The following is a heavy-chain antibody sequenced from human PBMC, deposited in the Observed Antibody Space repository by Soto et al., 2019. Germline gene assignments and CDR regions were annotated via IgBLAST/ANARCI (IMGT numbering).Heavy chain of an antibody. CDR2: ITGSGGST. Sequence: GSLRLSCAASGFTFSSYSMNWVRQAPGKGLEWVSVITGSGGSTYYADSVKGQFTISRDTSKNTLFLQMNSLRAEDTAVYYCAKDRYGDYGGIDYWGQGTMVTVSS. V-gene: IGHV3-23*01. CDR1: GFTFSSYS. D-gene: IGHD4-17*01. CDR3: AKDRYGDYGGIDY. J-gene: IGHJ4*02.